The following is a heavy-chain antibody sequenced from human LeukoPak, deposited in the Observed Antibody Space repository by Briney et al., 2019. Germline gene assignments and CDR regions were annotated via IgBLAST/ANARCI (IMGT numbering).Heavy chain of an antibody. D-gene: IGHD6-19*01. J-gene: IGHJ4*02. CDR2: ISGSGGST. CDR3: AKDNAYSSGWLYYFDY. Sequence: GGSLRLSCAASGFTFSSYGMSWVRQAPGKGLEWVSAISGSGGSTYYADSVKGRFTISRDNSKNTLYLQMNSLRAEDTAVYYCAKDNAYSSGWLYYFDYWGQGALVTVSS. CDR1: GFTFSSYG. V-gene: IGHV3-23*01.